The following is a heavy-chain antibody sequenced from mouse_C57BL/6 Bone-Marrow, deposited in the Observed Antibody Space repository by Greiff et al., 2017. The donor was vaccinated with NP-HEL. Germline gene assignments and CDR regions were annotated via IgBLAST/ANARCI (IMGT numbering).Heavy chain of an antibody. J-gene: IGHJ4*01. Sequence: EVKLVESEGGLVQPGSSMKLSCTASGFTFSDYYMAWVRQVPEKGLEWVANINYDGSSTYYLDSLKSRFIISRDNAKNILYLQMSSLKSEDTATYYCARDQANWDLDYWGQGTSVTVSS. CDR2: INYDGSST. D-gene: IGHD4-1*01. V-gene: IGHV5-16*01. CDR1: GFTFSDYY. CDR3: ARDQANWDLDY.